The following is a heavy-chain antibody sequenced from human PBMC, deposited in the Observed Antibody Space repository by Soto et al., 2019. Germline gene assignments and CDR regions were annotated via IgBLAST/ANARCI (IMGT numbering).Heavy chain of an antibody. J-gene: IGHJ1*01. D-gene: IGHD2-15*01. CDR2: INHSGST. Sequence: QVQLQQWGAGLLKPSETLSLTCAVYGGSFSGYYWSWIRQPPGKGLEWIGEINHSGSTNYNPSLKSRVTISVDTSKNQFSLKLSSVTAADTAVYYCAEEGARYCSGGSCYYGAEYFQHWGQGTLVTVSS. CDR1: GGSFSGYY. CDR3: AEEGARYCSGGSCYYGAEYFQH. V-gene: IGHV4-34*01.